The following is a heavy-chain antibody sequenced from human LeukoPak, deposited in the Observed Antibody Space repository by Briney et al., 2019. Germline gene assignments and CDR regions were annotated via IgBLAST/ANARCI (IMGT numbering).Heavy chain of an antibody. CDR2: ISGSGDST. V-gene: IGHV3-23*01. D-gene: IGHD3-22*01. CDR1: GFTFSSYA. CDR3: AKGSLYDSRGYYYPEY. J-gene: IGHJ4*02. Sequence: GGSLRLACAASGFTFSSYAMSGVRQAPGKGLEWVSAISGSGDSTYYGDSVKGRFTISRDNSKNTLYLQMNSLRAEDTAIYYCAKGSLYDSRGYYYPEYWGQGTLVTVSS.